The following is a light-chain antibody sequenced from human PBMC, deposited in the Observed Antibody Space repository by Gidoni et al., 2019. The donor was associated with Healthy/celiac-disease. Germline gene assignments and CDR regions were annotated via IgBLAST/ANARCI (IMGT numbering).Light chain of an antibody. CDR2: GAS. Sequence: EIVMTQSPATLSVSPGERATLSRRASQSVSSNLAWYQQKPGQAPRLLIYGASTRATGIPARFSGSGSGTEFTLTISSLQSEDFAVYYCQQYNNWPPGLTFGGGTKVEIK. CDR1: QSVSSN. J-gene: IGKJ4*01. CDR3: QQYNNWPPGLT. V-gene: IGKV3-15*01.